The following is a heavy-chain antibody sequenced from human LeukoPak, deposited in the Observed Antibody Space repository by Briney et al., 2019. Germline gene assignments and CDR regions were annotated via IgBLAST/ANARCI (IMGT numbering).Heavy chain of an antibody. J-gene: IGHJ1*01. D-gene: IGHD6-19*01. CDR1: GFTFSSYA. Sequence: QPGGSLRLSCAASGFTFSSYAMSWVRQAPGKGLEWVSAISGSGGITDYADSVKGRFTISRDNSKNTLYLHMNSLRAEDMALYYCAKGSGSSGWYSAEYFQHWGQGTLVTVSS. CDR3: AKGSGSSGWYSAEYFQH. V-gene: IGHV3-23*01. CDR2: ISGSGGIT.